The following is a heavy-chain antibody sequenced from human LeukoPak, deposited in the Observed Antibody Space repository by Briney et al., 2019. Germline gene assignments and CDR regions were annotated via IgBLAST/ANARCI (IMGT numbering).Heavy chain of an antibody. CDR1: GFTFSSYA. V-gene: IGHV3-48*01. Sequence: GGSLRLSCAASGFTFSSYAMSWVRQAPGKGLEWFSDISGSGDTIYYADSVKGRFTISRDNVKNSLYLQMNSLKAEDTAVYYCTRGRAGACDYWGQGTLVTVSS. J-gene: IGHJ4*02. CDR2: ISGSGDTI. CDR3: TRGRAGACDY. D-gene: IGHD6-13*01.